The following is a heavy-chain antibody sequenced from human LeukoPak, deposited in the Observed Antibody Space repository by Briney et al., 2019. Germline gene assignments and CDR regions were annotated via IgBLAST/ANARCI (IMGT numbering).Heavy chain of an antibody. D-gene: IGHD3-10*01. CDR2: ISAYNGNT. Sequence: GASVKVSCKASGYTFSSYGITWVRQAPGQVLEWMGWISAYNGNTHYAQKVQGRVTMTTDTSTSTAYMELRSLRSDDTAVYYCASGAYYFDFWGQGTLVTVSS. CDR1: GYTFSSYG. V-gene: IGHV1-18*01. CDR3: ASGAYYFDF. J-gene: IGHJ4*02.